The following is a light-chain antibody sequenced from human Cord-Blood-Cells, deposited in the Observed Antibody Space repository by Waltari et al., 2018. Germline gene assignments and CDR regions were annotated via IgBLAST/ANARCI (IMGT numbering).Light chain of an antibody. CDR2: DVS. Sequence: QSALTQPASVSGSPGQSITISCTGTSSDVGGYNYVSWYQQHPGKAPNLMIYDVSKRPSGGSNRFSGSKSGNTASLTISGLQAEDEADYYCSSYAGSSTYVFGTGTKVTVL. J-gene: IGLJ1*01. CDR3: SSYAGSSTYV. CDR1: SSDVGGYNY. V-gene: IGLV2-14*01.